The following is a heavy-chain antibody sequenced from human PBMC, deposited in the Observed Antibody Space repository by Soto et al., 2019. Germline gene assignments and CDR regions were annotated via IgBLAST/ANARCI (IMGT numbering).Heavy chain of an antibody. CDR2: ISGSGGST. V-gene: IGHV3-23*01. CDR1: GFTFSSYA. J-gene: IGHJ4*02. Sequence: GGSLRLSCAASGFTFSSYAMSWVRQAPGKGLEWVSGISGSGGSTYYADSVKGRFTISRDNSKNTLNLQMNSLRAEDTAVYYCEKARYGYSYGSFDHWGQGTLVTVSS. D-gene: IGHD5-18*01. CDR3: EKARYGYSYGSFDH.